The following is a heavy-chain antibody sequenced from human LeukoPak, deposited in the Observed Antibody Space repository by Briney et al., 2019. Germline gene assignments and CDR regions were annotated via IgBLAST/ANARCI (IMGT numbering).Heavy chain of an antibody. D-gene: IGHD2-2*01. CDR3: ARGYCSSTSCQYYFDY. Sequence: ASAKVSCKASGYTFTSYALHWVRQAPGQRVEWMGWINAGNGDTKYSQKFQGRVTITRDTSASTAYMELSSLRSEDTAVYHCARGYCSSTSCQYYFDYWGQGTLVTVSS. CDR1: GYTFTSYA. V-gene: IGHV1-3*01. CDR2: INAGNGDT. J-gene: IGHJ4*02.